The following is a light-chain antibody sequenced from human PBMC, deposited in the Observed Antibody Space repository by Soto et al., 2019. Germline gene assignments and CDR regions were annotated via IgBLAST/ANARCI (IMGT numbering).Light chain of an antibody. CDR1: QDISQY. J-gene: IGKJ1*01. V-gene: IGKV1-33*01. CDR2: DAS. CDR3: QHYNSYSEA. Sequence: DIQMTQSPSSLSASVGDSVTITCQASQDISQYLNWYQQKPGKAPKLLIYDASNLETGVPSRFSGSGSGTEFTLTISSLQPDDFATYYCQHYNSYSEAFGQGTKVELK.